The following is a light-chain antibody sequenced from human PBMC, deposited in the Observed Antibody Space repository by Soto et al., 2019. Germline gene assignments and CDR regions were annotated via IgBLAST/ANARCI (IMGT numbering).Light chain of an antibody. CDR3: QQYDDFPIT. V-gene: IGKV1-33*01. J-gene: IGKJ4*01. CDR2: DAS. Sequence: DIQMTQSPSSLSASAGDRITITCQASQDIATFLNWYQQKPGKAPRLLIYDASTLKPGDTSRFSGSGSGTDFTFTISSLQPEDIATYYCQQYDDFPITFGGGTKVDIK. CDR1: QDIATF.